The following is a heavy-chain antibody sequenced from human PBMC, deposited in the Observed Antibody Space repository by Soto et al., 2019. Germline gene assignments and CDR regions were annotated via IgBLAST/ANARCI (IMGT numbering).Heavy chain of an antibody. CDR3: TTLEIASMIVVVETYDFDI. J-gene: IGHJ3*02. CDR1: GFTFSNAW. D-gene: IGHD3-22*01. V-gene: IGHV3-15*07. CDR2: IKSKTDGGTT. Sequence: EVQLVESGGGLVKPGGSLRLSCAASGFTFSNAWMNWVRQAPGKGLEWVGRIKSKTDGGTTEYAAPVKVRFTISRDDSTSTLYLQMNSLKTEDTAVYYCTTLEIASMIVVVETYDFDIWGQGTMVTVSS.